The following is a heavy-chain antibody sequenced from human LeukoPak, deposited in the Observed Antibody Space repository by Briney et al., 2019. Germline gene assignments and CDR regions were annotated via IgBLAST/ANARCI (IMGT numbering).Heavy chain of an antibody. CDR1: GYTFTSYD. Sequence: ASVKVSCKASGYTFTSYDINWVRQATGQGLEWMGWMNPNSGNTGYAQKFQGRVTMTRNTSISTAYMELRSLRSDDTAVYYCARDPSNTSGWKTWFDPWGEGTLVTVSS. V-gene: IGHV1-8*01. D-gene: IGHD6-19*01. CDR2: MNPNSGNT. CDR3: ARDPSNTSGWKTWFDP. J-gene: IGHJ5*02.